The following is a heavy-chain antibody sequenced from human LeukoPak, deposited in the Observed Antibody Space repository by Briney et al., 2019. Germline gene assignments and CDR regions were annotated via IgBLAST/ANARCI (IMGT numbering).Heavy chain of an antibody. V-gene: IGHV3-74*01. CDR2: IISDGSFT. Sequence: PGGSLRLSCAASGFTFSSYWMQWVRQAPGKGLVWVSRIISDGSFTNYADSVKGRFTISRDNAKNTLFLQMNSLRVEDTAVYYCAKDYDFWSGYYGYWGQGTLVTVSS. D-gene: IGHD3-3*01. J-gene: IGHJ4*02. CDR1: GFTFSSYW. CDR3: AKDYDFWSGYYGY.